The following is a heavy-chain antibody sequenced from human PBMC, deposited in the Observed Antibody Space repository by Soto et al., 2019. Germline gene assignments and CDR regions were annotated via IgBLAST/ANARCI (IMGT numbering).Heavy chain of an antibody. CDR3: ARLITFGGVIAH. D-gene: IGHD3-16*01. Sequence: SETLSLTCTVSGGSISSSSYYWGWIRQPPGKGLEWIGSIYYSGSTYYNPSLKSRVTISVDTSKNQFSLKLSSVTAADTAVYYCARLITFGGVIAHWGQGTLVTVSS. CDR1: GGSISSSSYY. CDR2: IYYSGST. J-gene: IGHJ5*02. V-gene: IGHV4-39*01.